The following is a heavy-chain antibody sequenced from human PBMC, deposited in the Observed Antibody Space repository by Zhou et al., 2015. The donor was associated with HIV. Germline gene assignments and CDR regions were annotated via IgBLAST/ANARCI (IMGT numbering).Heavy chain of an antibody. CDR2: VRPTGVNT. J-gene: IGHJ4*02. Sequence: QVQLVQSGAEVKKPGASVKVSCKASGYTFTRYYVYWVRQAPGQGLECMGVVRPTGVNTAYAQKFQDRLTLTSDTSTSTAYMELSSLRSEDTAVYYCARDRAFNDILTGESQGHHYWGQGTLVTVSS. V-gene: IGHV1-46*01. CDR1: GYTFTRYY. D-gene: IGHD3-9*01. CDR3: ARDRAFNDILTGESQGHHY.